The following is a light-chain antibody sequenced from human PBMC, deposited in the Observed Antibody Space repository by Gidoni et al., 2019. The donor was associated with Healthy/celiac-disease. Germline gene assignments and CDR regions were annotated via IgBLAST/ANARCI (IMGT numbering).Light chain of an antibody. V-gene: IGKV3-11*01. CDR3: QLRSRWPPFT. CDR2: DAS. Sequence: EVVLTQSPTTLSLSPGDRATLSCRASQSVSSYLAWYQQKPGQTPRLLIYDASKRATCIPARFSGSGSGTDFTLPISSLEPEDFAVYYCQLRSRWPPFTFGPGTRVEIK. CDR1: QSVSSY. J-gene: IGKJ3*01.